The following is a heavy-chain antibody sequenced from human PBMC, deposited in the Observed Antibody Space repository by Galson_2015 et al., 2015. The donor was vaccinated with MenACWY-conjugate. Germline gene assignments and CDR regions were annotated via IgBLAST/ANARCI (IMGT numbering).Heavy chain of an antibody. CDR3: ARVQMATITLDY. Sequence: ETLSLTCTVSGGSISSSSYYWGWLRHPPGKWLEWIGSIYYSGSTYYNPSLMSRVTMSVDPSKNQFSLKLSSVTAADTAVYYCARVQMATITLDYWGQGTLVTVTS. V-gene: IGHV4-39*07. D-gene: IGHD5-24*01. CDR1: GGSISSSSYY. CDR2: IYYSGST. J-gene: IGHJ4*02.